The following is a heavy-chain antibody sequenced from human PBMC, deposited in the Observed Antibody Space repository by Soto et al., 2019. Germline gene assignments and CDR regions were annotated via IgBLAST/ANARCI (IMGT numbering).Heavy chain of an antibody. D-gene: IGHD3-10*01. CDR3: ARDSPGTGDYYYYGMDV. CDR1: GYTFTSYG. Sequence: GASVKVSCKASGYTFTSYGISWVRQAPGQGLEWMGWISAYNGNTNYAQKLQGRVTMTTDTSTSTAYMELRSLRSDDTAVYYCARDSPGTGDYYYYGMDVWGQGTTVTV. J-gene: IGHJ6*02. CDR2: ISAYNGNT. V-gene: IGHV1-18*01.